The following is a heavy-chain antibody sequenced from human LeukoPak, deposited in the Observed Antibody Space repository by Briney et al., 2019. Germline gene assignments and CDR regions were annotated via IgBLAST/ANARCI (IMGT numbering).Heavy chain of an antibody. V-gene: IGHV4-4*07. CDR1: GGSISSYY. CDR3: ARGPRAVAAAWGAFDI. CDR2: IYTSGST. Sequence: SETLSLTCTVSGGSISSYYWSWIRQPAGKGLEWIGRIYTSGSTNYNPSLKSRVTMSVDTSKNQFSLKLSSVTAADTAVYYCARGPRAVAAAWGAFDIWGQGTMVTVSS. D-gene: IGHD6-19*01. J-gene: IGHJ3*02.